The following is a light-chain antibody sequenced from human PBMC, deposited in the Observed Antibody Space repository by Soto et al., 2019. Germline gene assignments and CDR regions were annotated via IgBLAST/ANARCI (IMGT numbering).Light chain of an antibody. V-gene: IGKV3-20*01. CDR1: QSVSNSY. Sequence: ILLPQSPGTLSLSPGERATLSCRASQSVSNSYLAWYQQKPGQAPRLLMYGASNRATGIPDRFSGSGSETDFTLTISRLEPEDFAVYYCQQYGTTRITFGQGTRLDIK. CDR2: GAS. CDR3: QQYGTTRIT. J-gene: IGKJ5*01.